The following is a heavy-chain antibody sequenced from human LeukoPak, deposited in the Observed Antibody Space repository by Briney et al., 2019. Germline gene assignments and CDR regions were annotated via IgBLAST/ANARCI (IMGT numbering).Heavy chain of an antibody. Sequence: SRGSLRLSCAVSGFTFSSYAMSWVRQAPGKGLEWLSATSGSGGSTYYENSVKGPFTISRENSKNTLYLQMNSLRAEDTAVYYCAKDHFHGLATLLLFDYWGQGTLVTVSS. CDR3: AKDHFHGLATLLLFDY. J-gene: IGHJ4*02. V-gene: IGHV3-23*01. D-gene: IGHD2-2*01. CDR2: TSGSGGST. CDR1: GFTFSSYA.